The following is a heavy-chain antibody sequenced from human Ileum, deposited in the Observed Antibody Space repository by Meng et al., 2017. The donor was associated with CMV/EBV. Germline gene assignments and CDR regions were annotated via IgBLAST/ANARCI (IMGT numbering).Heavy chain of an antibody. J-gene: IGHJ5*02. CDR1: GFTFSNYA. Sequence: SCAASGFTFSNYAMSWVRQTPGKGLEWVSTITGTGGSTYYADSVRGRFTISRDNSKNTLYLQMNSLKAEDTAIYYCAKGTGIGSSNWFDPWGQGTLVTVSS. V-gene: IGHV3-23*01. CDR3: AKGTGIGSSNWFDP. CDR2: ITGTGGST. D-gene: IGHD1-26*01.